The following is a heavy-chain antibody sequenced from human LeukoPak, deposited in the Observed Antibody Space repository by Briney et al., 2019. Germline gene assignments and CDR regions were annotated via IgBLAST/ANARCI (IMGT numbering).Heavy chain of an antibody. CDR3: AKDGPGYGSGNRIYYFDY. CDR1: GFTFSSYA. V-gene: IGHV3-23*01. J-gene: IGHJ4*02. D-gene: IGHD3-10*01. CDR2: ISGSGGST. Sequence: GGSLRLSCAASGFTFSSYAMSWVRQAPGKGLEWVSAISGSGGSTYYADSVKGRFTISRDNSKNTLYLQMNSLRAEDTAVYYCAKDGPGYGSGNRIYYFDYWGQGTLVTVSS.